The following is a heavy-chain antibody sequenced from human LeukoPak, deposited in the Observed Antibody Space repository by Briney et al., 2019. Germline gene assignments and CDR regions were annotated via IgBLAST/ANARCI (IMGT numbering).Heavy chain of an antibody. J-gene: IGHJ6*03. V-gene: IGHV3-43*01. Sequence: PGGSLRLSCAASGFTFDDYTMHWVRQAPGKVLEWVSLVRWDGGSTYYADSVKGRFTIFRDNSKNSLYLQMNSLRTEDTALYYCAKGDLAVGDAAVGYYYYMDVWGKGTTVTVSS. CDR2: VRWDGGST. D-gene: IGHD3-16*01. CDR1: GFTFDDYT. CDR3: AKGDLAVGDAAVGYYYYMDV.